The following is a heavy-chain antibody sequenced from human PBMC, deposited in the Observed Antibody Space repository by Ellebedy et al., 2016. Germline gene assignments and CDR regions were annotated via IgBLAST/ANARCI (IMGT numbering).Heavy chain of an antibody. D-gene: IGHD2-21*02. Sequence: SVKVSCXASGGTFSSYAISWVRQAPGQGLEWMGRIIPILGIANYAQKFQGRVTITADKSTSTAYMELSSLRSEDTAVYYCARMGRVVTAYFDYWGQGTLVTVSS. V-gene: IGHV1-69*04. CDR1: GGTFSSYA. CDR3: ARMGRVVTAYFDY. J-gene: IGHJ4*02. CDR2: IIPILGIA.